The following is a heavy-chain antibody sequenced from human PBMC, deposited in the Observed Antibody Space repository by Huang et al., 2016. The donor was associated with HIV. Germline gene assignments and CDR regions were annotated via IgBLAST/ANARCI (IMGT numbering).Heavy chain of an antibody. CDR1: GFTFSSYW. V-gene: IGHV3-74*01. D-gene: IGHD4-17*01. Sequence: EVQLVESGGGLVQPGGSLTVSCAASGFTFSSYWMHWVRQAPGKGLGWVSRINSDGSRTNYAESVNGRFTISRDNAKNTLYRQMNSLGVEDTAVYYCARDTDVRGGLYYWGQGTLFTVSS. J-gene: IGHJ4*02. CDR3: ARDTDVRGGLYY. CDR2: INSDGSRT.